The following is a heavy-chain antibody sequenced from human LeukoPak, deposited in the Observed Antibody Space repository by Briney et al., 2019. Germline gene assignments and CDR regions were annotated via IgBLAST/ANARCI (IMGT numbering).Heavy chain of an antibody. CDR3: AKDGKGGWYGSENWFDP. Sequence: GGSLRLSCAASGFTFDDYAMHWVRQAPGKGLEWVSLISWDGGSTYYADSVKGRFTISRDNSKNSLYPQMNSLRAEDTALYYCAKDGKGGWYGSENWFDPWGQGTLVTVSS. J-gene: IGHJ5*02. CDR1: GFTFDDYA. V-gene: IGHV3-43D*03. CDR2: ISWDGGST. D-gene: IGHD6-19*01.